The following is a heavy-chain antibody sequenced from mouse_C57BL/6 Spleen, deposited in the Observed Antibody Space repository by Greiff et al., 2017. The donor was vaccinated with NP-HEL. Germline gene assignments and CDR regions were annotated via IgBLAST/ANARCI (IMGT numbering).Heavy chain of an antibody. CDR1: GYTFTSYW. V-gene: IGHV1-61*01. CDR3: ARKGYYIYY. Sequence: QVQLKQPGAELVRPGSSVKLSCKASGYTFTSYWMDWVKQRPGQGLEWIGNIYPSDSETHYNQKFKDKATLTVYKYSSTAYMQLSSLTSEDSAVYYCARKGYYIYYWGQGTTLTVSS. CDR2: IYPSDSET. J-gene: IGHJ2*01.